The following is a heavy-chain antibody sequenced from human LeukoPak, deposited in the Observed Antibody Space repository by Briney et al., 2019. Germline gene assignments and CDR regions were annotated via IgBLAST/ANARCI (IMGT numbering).Heavy chain of an antibody. J-gene: IGHJ4*02. V-gene: IGHV1-18*01. D-gene: IGHD3-10*01. Sequence: GASVKVSCKASGYTFASYGISWVRQAPGQGLEWMGWISAYNGNTNYAQKLQGRVTMTTDTSTSTAYMELRSLRSDDTAVYYCARSPLVRGVNNPPEGYWGQGTLVTVSS. CDR1: GYTFASYG. CDR3: ARSPLVRGVNNPPEGY. CDR2: ISAYNGNT.